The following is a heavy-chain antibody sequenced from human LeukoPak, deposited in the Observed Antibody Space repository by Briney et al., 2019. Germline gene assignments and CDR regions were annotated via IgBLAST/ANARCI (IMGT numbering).Heavy chain of an antibody. J-gene: IGHJ4*02. CDR1: GYTFTSYG. Sequence: GASVMVSCKASGYTFTSYGISWVRQAPGQGLEWMGWISAKNGNTIFAQKVQGRVTLTTDTSTSTAYMELRSLRSDDTAVYYCARDTEWEKNPDYFDYWGQGTLVTVSS. CDR2: ISAKNGNT. CDR3: ARDTEWEKNPDYFDY. D-gene: IGHD1-26*01. V-gene: IGHV1-18*01.